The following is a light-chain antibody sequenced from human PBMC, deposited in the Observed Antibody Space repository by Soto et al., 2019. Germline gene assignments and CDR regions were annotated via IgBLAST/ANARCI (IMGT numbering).Light chain of an antibody. CDR3: AAWDDRLRGFV. Sequence: VLTQPPSASATPGQRVTISCSGSNFNIGSNSVNWYQHLPGASPKLLIHSDNQRPSGVPDRFSGSKSGTSAALAISGLQSEDEADYYCAAWDDRLRGFVFGTGTKVTVL. CDR1: NFNIGSNS. V-gene: IGLV1-44*01. J-gene: IGLJ1*01. CDR2: SDN.